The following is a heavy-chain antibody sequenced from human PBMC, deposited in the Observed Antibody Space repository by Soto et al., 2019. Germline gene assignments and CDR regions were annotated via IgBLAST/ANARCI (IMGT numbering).Heavy chain of an antibody. D-gene: IGHD1-7*01. CDR2: IKQDGSEK. Sequence: EVQLVESGGGLVQPGGSLRLSCAASGFSFSHYCMSWVRQAPGKGLEWVANIKQDGSEKYDVDSVKGRFTISRYNAKNSMFLQMDSLRDEDTAVYYCARVPSTRDIWSYGVGGKYYSYYMDVWGKGTTVTLSS. J-gene: IGHJ6*03. CDR1: GFSFSHYC. CDR3: ARVPSTRDIWSYGVGGKYYSYYMDV. V-gene: IGHV3-7*04.